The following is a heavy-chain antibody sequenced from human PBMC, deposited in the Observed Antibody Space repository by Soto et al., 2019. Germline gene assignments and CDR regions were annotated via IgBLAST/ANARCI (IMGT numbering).Heavy chain of an antibody. CDR2: IWYDGSNK. CDR1: GFTFSSYG. J-gene: IGHJ4*02. CDR3: ARDRQLAGYYFDY. V-gene: IGHV3-33*01. D-gene: IGHD6-6*01. Sequence: QVQLVESGGGVVQPGRSLRLSCAASGFTFSSYGMHWVRQAPGKGLEWVAVIWYDGSNKYYADFVKGRFTISRDNSKNTLYLQMNSLRAEDTAVYYCARDRQLAGYYFDYWGQGTLVTVSS.